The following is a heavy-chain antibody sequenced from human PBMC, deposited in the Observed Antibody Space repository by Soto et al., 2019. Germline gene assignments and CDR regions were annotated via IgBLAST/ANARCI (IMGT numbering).Heavy chain of an antibody. D-gene: IGHD3-22*01. Sequence: SETLSLTCSVSGGSISSGDYSWNWIRQPPGKGLEWIGYIYYGGSTYYNPSLQSRVTMSVDRSRNQFSLKLNSVTAADTAVYYCARVRREYDNSGPVDYWGQGTLVTVSS. CDR1: GGSISSGDYS. V-gene: IGHV4-30-2*01. CDR3: ARVRREYDNSGPVDY. J-gene: IGHJ4*02. CDR2: IYYGGST.